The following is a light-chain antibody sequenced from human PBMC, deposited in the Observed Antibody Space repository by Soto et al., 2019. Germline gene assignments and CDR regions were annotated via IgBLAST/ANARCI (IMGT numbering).Light chain of an antibody. CDR3: QQYMNYAT. J-gene: IGKJ1*01. V-gene: IGKV1-5*01. CDR2: DAS. Sequence: DIQMTQSPSTLSAYVGDRVTFTCRASQSINTWLAWYQQKPGKAPKLLIYDASSLQSDVPSRFSGSGSGTEFTLTISALQTDDFASYYCQQYMNYATFGQGTKVEIK. CDR1: QSINTW.